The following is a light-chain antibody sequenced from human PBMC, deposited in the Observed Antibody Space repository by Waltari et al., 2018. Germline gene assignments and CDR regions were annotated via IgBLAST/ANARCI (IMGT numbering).Light chain of an antibody. J-gene: IGLJ2*01. CDR3: SSYISSTSVI. CDR2: EVN. CDR1: RSDVGNYNL. Sequence: QSALTQPASVSGSPGQWITISCTGTRSDVGNYNLVSWYQQHPGKAPNLMISEVNKRPSGVSNRCSGSKSCNTASLTISGLQSEDEASYYWSSYISSTSVIFGGGTKLTVL. V-gene: IGLV2-23*02.